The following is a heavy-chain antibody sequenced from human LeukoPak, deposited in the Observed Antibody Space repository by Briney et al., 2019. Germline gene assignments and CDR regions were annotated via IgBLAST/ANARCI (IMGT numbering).Heavy chain of an antibody. CDR1: GYTFTSYY. V-gene: IGHV1-18*04. Sequence: ASVKVSCKASGYTFTSYYMHWVRQAPRQGLEWMGWISAYNGNTNYAQKLQGRVTMTTDTSTSTAYMELRSLRSDDTAVYYCARDSSDGYDYVWGSYRYLFDYWGQGTLVTVSS. J-gene: IGHJ4*02. CDR2: ISAYNGNT. CDR3: ARDSSDGYDYVWGSYRYLFDY. D-gene: IGHD3-16*02.